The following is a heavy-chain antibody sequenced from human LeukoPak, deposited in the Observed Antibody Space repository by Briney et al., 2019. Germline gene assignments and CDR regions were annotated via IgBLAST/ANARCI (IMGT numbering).Heavy chain of an antibody. V-gene: IGHV5-51*01. Sequence: GESLKISCKGSGYSFASYWIGWVRQMPGKGLEWMGIIYPRDSDTRYSTSFQGQVTISADKSISTAYLQWSSLKASHTAMYYCARQDGRAPYYFDYWGQGALVTVSS. CDR1: GYSFASYW. CDR3: ARQDGRAPYYFDY. D-gene: IGHD5-24*01. J-gene: IGHJ4*02. CDR2: IYPRDSDT.